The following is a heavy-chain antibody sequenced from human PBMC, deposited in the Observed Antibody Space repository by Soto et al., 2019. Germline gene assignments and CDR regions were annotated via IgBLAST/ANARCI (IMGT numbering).Heavy chain of an antibody. J-gene: IGHJ4*02. Sequence: GGSLRLSCAASGFTFSSYGMHWVRQAPGKGLEWVAVISYDGSNKYYADSVKGRFTISRDNSKNTLYLQMNSLRAEDTAVYYCAKDMANGNSVAVLIDYWGQGTLVTVSS. CDR3: AKDMANGNSVAVLIDY. CDR2: ISYDGSNK. CDR1: GFTFSSYG. V-gene: IGHV3-30*18. D-gene: IGHD2-8*01.